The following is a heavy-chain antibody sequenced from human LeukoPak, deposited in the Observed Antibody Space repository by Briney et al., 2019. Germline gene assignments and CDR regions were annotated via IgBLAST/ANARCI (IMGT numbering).Heavy chain of an antibody. CDR2: VSPILGVN. D-gene: IGHD3-22*01. J-gene: IGHJ2*01. CDR3: AAVYDGAAGYFDL. CDR1: GGTFSIYS. Sequence: GASVKVSCKASGGTFSIYSITWVRQAPGQGLEWMGRVSPILGVNYYALTFQGRLTISADKSMITAYMDLTSVASEDTAVYYRAAVYDGAAGYFDLWGRGTLITVSS. V-gene: IGHV1-69*02.